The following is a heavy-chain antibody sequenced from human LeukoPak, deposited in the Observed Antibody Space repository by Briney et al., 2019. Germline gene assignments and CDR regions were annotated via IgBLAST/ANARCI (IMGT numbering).Heavy chain of an antibody. J-gene: IGHJ4*02. CDR3: ARGGDYLDF. CDR2: IKQDGSEK. Sequence: GGSLRLSCAASGFTFSIYWMSWVRQAPGKGLEWVANIKQDGSEKYYVDSVKGRFTTSRDNANNSLYLQMNSLRAEDTAVYYCARGGDYLDFWGQGTLVTVSS. CDR1: GFTFSIYW. V-gene: IGHV3-7*05.